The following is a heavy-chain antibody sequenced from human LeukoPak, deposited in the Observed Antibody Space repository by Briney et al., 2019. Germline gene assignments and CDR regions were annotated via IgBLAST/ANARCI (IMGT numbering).Heavy chain of an antibody. J-gene: IGHJ4*02. D-gene: IGHD4-23*01. Sequence: GGSLRLSCAASEFTFSSYWMNWVRQAPGKGLVWVSRIASDGSSTTYADSVKGRFSISRDNAKNTLYLQMNSLRVEDTAVYYCARGRPHGNDYWGQGTLVTVSS. CDR2: IASDGSST. CDR1: EFTFSSYW. V-gene: IGHV3-74*01. CDR3: ARGRPHGNDY.